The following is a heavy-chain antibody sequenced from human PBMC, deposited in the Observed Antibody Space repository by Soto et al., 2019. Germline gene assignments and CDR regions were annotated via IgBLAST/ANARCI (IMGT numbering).Heavy chain of an antibody. D-gene: IGHD6-13*01. CDR1: GFTFSSYA. Sequence: PGGSLRLSCAASGFTFSSYAMSWVRQAPRKGLEWVSAISGSGGSTYYADSVKGRFTISRDNSKTTLYLQMNSLRAEDTAVYYCAKDLTQKIPGIAAAGPNGYFQHWGQGTLVTVSS. CDR3: AKDLTQKIPGIAAAGPNGYFQH. J-gene: IGHJ1*01. CDR2: ISGSGGST. V-gene: IGHV3-23*01.